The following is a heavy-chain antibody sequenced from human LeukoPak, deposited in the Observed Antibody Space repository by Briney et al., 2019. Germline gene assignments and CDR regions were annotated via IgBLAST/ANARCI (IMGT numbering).Heavy chain of an antibody. CDR1: GFTFSSYA. CDR2: ISGIGGST. V-gene: IGHV3-23*01. CDR3: AKDLMIVVVIPSQPSDY. Sequence: GGSLRLSCAASGFTFSSYAMSWVRQAPGKGLEWVSAISGIGGSTYYADAVKGRFTISRDNSKNTLYLQMNSMRAEDTAVYYCAKDLMIVVVIPSQPSDYWGQGTLVTVSS. D-gene: IGHD3-22*01. J-gene: IGHJ4*02.